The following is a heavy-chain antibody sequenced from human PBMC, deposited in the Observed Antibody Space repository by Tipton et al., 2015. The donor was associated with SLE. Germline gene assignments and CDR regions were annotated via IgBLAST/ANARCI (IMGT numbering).Heavy chain of an antibody. J-gene: IGHJ5*02. CDR2: ISSSSSYT. V-gene: IGHV3-21*05. D-gene: IGHD3-16*02. CDR1: GFTFSSYA. CDR3: AREIMITFGGVIGRGWFDP. Sequence: SLRLSCAASGFTFSSYAMHWVRQAPGKGLEWVSYISSSSSYTNYADSVKGRFTISRDNAKNSLYLQMNSLRAEDTAVYYCAREIMITFGGVIGRGWFDPWGQGTLVTVSS.